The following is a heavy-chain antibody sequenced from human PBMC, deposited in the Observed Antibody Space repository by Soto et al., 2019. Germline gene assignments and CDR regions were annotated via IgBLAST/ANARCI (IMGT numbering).Heavy chain of an antibody. CDR2: IYHSGST. V-gene: IGHV4-30-2*01. J-gene: IGHJ6*02. CDR3: ARDRALITMVRGVDYYYGMDV. D-gene: IGHD3-10*01. CDR1: GGSISSGGYS. Sequence: SETLSLTCAVSGGSISSGGYSWSWIRQPPGKGLEWIGYIYHSGSTYYNPSLKSRVTISVDRSKNQFSLKLSSVTAADTAVYYCARDRALITMVRGVDYYYGMDVWGQGTTVTVSS.